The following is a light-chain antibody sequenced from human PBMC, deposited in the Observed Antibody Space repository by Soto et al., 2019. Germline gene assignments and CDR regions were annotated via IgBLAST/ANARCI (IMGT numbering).Light chain of an antibody. J-gene: IGKJ3*01. CDR1: QGISSY. Sequence: DIQLTQSPSFLSASVGDRVTITCRASQGISSYLAWYQQKPGKAPKLLIYAASILQSGVPSRFSGSGSGTEFTLTISRLQPEDFATYYCQRVNSYLTFGPGTKVDIK. CDR2: AAS. V-gene: IGKV1-9*01. CDR3: QRVNSYLT.